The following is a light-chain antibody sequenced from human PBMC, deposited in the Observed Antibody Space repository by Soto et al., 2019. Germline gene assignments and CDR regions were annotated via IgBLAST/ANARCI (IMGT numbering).Light chain of an antibody. J-gene: IGLJ2*01. Sequence: QHVLTQSPSASASLGASVKLTCTLSSGHSNYAIAWHQQQPGKGPRYLMKVNSEGSHSKGDGIPDRFSGSSSGTERYITISSLQSEDEADYYCQTWGTGIHVLFGGGTKLTVL. CDR2: VNSEGSH. V-gene: IGLV4-69*01. CDR1: SGHSNYA. CDR3: QTWGTGIHVL.